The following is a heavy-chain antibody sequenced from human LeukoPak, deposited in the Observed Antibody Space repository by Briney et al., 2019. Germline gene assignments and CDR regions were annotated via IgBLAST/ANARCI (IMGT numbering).Heavy chain of an antibody. J-gene: IGHJ4*02. V-gene: IGHV4-4*07. Sequence: SETLSLTCTGSGGSISSYYWSWIRQPAGKGLDGIGRIYTSGSTNYNPSLKSRVTMPVDTSKNQFTLKLSSVTAADTAVYYCARVLDRYFDYWGQGTLVTVSS. CDR1: GGSISSYY. D-gene: IGHD1-1*01. CDR3: ARVLDRYFDY. CDR2: IYTSGST.